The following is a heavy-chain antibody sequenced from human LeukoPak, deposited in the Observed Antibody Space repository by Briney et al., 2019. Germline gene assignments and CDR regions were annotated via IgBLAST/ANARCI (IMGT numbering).Heavy chain of an antibody. CDR2: IVVGGGNT. J-gene: IGHJ4*02. CDR1: GFTFTSSA. V-gene: IGHV1-58*02. Sequence: GASVKVSCKASGFTFTSSAMQWVRQARGQRLEWIGWIVVGGGNTNYAQKFQERVTITRDMSTSTAYMELSSLRSEDTAVYYCAADDILTGRDYWGQGTLVTVSS. CDR3: AADDILTGRDY. D-gene: IGHD3-9*01.